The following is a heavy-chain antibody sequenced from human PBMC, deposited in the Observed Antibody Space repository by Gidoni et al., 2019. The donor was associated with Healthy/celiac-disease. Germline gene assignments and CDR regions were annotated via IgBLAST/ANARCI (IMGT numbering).Heavy chain of an antibody. J-gene: IGHJ3*02. CDR3: ARDVGYCSGSSCYSEGHAFDI. D-gene: IGHD2-15*01. V-gene: IGHV3-53*02. Sequence: EVQLVGTGGGLIQRGGSLRLSCAASGFLVGSHYMTWVRQAPGKGLEWVSVIYSVGSTYYEDSVKGGFTITRDNKKTTLYLQMNSRRAEDKAVYYCARDVGYCSGSSCYSEGHAFDIWGQGTMVTVSS. CDR2: IYSVGST. CDR1: GFLVGSHY.